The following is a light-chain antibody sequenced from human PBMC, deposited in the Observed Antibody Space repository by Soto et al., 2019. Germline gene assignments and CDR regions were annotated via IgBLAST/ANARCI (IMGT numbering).Light chain of an antibody. Sequence: EIVMTQSPATLSVSPGERASLSCRASQSVYSNLAWYQQKPGQAPRLLIFGASTSATGIPARFSGSGSGTESTLTISSLQSEDFAVYYCQQYNKWPLAFGQGTKVEIK. CDR1: QSVYSN. V-gene: IGKV3-15*01. CDR2: GAS. J-gene: IGKJ1*01. CDR3: QQYNKWPLA.